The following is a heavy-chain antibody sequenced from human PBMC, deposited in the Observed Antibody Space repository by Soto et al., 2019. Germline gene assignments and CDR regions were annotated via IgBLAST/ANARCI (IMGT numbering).Heavy chain of an antibody. CDR3: ARRGRLRFLEWLSPGGMDV. J-gene: IGHJ6*02. V-gene: IGHV1-69*01. D-gene: IGHD3-3*01. CDR1: GGTFSSYA. CDR2: IIPIFGTA. Sequence: QVQLVQSGAEVKKPGSSVKVSCKASGGTFSSYAISWVRQAPGQGLEWMGGIIPIFGTANYAQKFQGRVTSTADESTSTAYMERSSLRSEDTAVYYCARRGRLRFLEWLSPGGMDVWGQGTTVTVSS.